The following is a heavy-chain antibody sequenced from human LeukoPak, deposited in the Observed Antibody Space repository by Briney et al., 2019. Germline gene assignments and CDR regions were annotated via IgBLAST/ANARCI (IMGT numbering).Heavy chain of an antibody. CDR3: VKQQYGSGSLYYYYYYGMDV. CDR1: GFTFSSYG. V-gene: IGHV3-30*18. J-gene: IGHJ6*02. D-gene: IGHD3-10*01. Sequence: PGRSLRLSCAASGFTFSSYGMHWVRQAPGKGLEWVAVISYDGSNKYYADSVKGRFTISRDNSKNTLYLQMSSLRAEDTAVYYCVKQQYGSGSLYYYYYYGMDVWGQGTTVTVSS. CDR2: ISYDGSNK.